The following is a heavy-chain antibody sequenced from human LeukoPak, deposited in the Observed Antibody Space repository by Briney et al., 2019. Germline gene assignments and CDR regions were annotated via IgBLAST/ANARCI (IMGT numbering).Heavy chain of an antibody. CDR2: CSSLSTYI. Sequence: GGSLRLSCAASGFTFTNYNMIWVRKAPGRALEWVSSCSSLSTYIYYADSVKGRFTISRDSAKNSLYLQMNSLRAEDTAMYFCARDAGYCSGGNCYNPHFDFWGQGTLVTVSS. D-gene: IGHD2-15*01. V-gene: IGHV3-21*01. CDR1: GFTFTNYN. J-gene: IGHJ4*02. CDR3: ARDAGYCSGGNCYNPHFDF.